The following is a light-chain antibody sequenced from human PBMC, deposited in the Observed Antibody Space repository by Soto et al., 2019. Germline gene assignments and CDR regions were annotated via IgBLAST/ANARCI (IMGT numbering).Light chain of an antibody. V-gene: IGKV1-39*01. Sequence: DIQMTQSPSTLSGSVGDRFSITCRAIQGISTSLNWYQQKPGKAPKLLIYAASSLQSGVPSRFSGSGSETDFTLTISSLQPEDFATYSCQQSYSTTWTFGQGTKVDIK. CDR1: QGISTS. CDR2: AAS. CDR3: QQSYSTTWT. J-gene: IGKJ1*01.